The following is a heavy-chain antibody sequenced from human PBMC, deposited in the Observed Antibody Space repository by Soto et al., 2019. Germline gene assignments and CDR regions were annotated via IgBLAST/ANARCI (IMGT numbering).Heavy chain of an antibody. J-gene: IGHJ4*02. CDR2: INSAGSST. CDR1: GLTFSSYW. CDR3: ALSHTVTTDY. D-gene: IGHD4-17*01. Sequence: EVQLVESGGGLVQPGGSLRLSCAASGLTFSSYWMHWVRQAPGKGLVWVSRINSAGSSTSYADSVKGRVTISRDNAKNALYLPMTSLRAEDTAVYYCALSHTVTTDYWCQGTLVTVSS. V-gene: IGHV3-74*01.